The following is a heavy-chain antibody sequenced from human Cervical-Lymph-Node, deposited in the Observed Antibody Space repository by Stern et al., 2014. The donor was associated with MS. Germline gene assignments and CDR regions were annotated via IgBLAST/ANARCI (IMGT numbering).Heavy chain of an antibody. V-gene: IGHV1-24*01. D-gene: IGHD2-21*02. CDR2: VDPDHGET. CDR3: ATHRGRVTYYYGMDV. J-gene: IGHJ6*02. CDR1: GYTLSEIS. Sequence: QVQLVQSGAEVKKPGAAGKVSCKVSGYTLSEISMHWVRQAPGKGLEWKGGVDPDHGETRYAQKFQGRVTMAEGRSTDTAYMELSSLRSEDTAVYYCATHRGRVTYYYGMDVWGQGTTVTVSS.